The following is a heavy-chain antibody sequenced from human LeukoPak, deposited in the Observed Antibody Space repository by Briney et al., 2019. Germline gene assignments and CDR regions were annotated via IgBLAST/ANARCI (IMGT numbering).Heavy chain of an antibody. CDR3: ARNRASGMDV. Sequence: GGSVRLSCAASGFTFSNCWMYWVRQAPGQGLVWVSLINGDGSNTRYADSVKGRVTISRDNANNALYLQMNSLRAEDTAVYYCARNRASGMDVWGQGTTVSVS. CDR1: GFTFSNCW. J-gene: IGHJ6*02. D-gene: IGHD3-10*01. CDR2: INGDGSNT. V-gene: IGHV3-74*01.